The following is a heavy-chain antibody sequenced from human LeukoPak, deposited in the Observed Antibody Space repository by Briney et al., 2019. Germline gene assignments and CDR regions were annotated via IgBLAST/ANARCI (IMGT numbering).Heavy chain of an antibody. CDR1: GFTFSSYA. CDR2: ISGSGGST. D-gene: IGHD2-2*01. Sequence: GGSLRLSCAASGFTFSSYAMSWVRQAPGRGLEWVSAISGSGGSTYYADSVKGRFTISRDNSKNTLYLQMNSLRAEDTAVYYCANGRGIVVVPAAQGAWGQGTLVTVSS. J-gene: IGHJ5*02. V-gene: IGHV3-23*01. CDR3: ANGRGIVVVPAAQGA.